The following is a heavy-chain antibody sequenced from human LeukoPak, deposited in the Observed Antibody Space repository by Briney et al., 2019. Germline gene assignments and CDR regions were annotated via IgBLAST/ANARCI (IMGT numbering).Heavy chain of an antibody. J-gene: IGHJ4*02. D-gene: IGHD5-18*01. CDR3: ARDPEFSYGYYFDY. CDR1: GFTFSSYE. Sequence: PGGSMRLSWAASGFTFSSYEMNWVRQAPGKGLEWVSYISGSGTTIYYADSVKGRFTISRDNSKKSLYLQLNSLRAEDTAVYYCARDPEFSYGYYFDYWGQGTLVTVSS. CDR2: ISGSGTTI. V-gene: IGHV3-48*03.